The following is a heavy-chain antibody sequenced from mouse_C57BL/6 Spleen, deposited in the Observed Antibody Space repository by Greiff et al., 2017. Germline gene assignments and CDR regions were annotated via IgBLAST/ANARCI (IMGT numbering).Heavy chain of an antibody. CDR2: IWSGGST. J-gene: IGHJ4*01. CDR3: ARNNYGSFYAMDY. Sequence: VKLQESGPGLVQPSQSLSITCTVSGFSFTSYGVHWVRQSPGKGLEWLGVIWSGGSTDYNAAFISRLSISRDNSKSQVFFKMNSLQADDTAIYYCARNNYGSFYAMDYWGQGTSVTVSS. D-gene: IGHD1-1*01. V-gene: IGHV2-2*01. CDR1: GFSFTSYG.